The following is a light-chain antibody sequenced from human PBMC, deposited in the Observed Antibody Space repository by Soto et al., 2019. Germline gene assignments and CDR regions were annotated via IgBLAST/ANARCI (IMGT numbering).Light chain of an antibody. Sequence: SLNCKSSQSVLYSSNNKNYLAWYQQKPGQPPKLLIYWASTRDSGVPDRFSGSGSGTDFTLTISSLQAEDVAVYYCQQYYSTPRTFGQGTKVDI. J-gene: IGKJ1*01. CDR1: QSVLYSSNNKNY. CDR3: QQYYSTPRT. V-gene: IGKV4-1*01. CDR2: WAS.